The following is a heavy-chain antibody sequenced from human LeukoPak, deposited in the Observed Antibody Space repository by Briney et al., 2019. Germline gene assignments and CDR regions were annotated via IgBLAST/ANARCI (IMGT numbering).Heavy chain of an antibody. J-gene: IGHJ4*02. CDR1: GGSFSGYY. CDR3: AREWNPNYGEPH. Sequence: SETLSLTCAVYGGSFSGYYWSWIRQPPGKGLEWIGEINHSGSTNYNLSLKSRVTISVDTSKNQFSLKLSSVTVADTAVYYCAREWNPNYGEPHWGQGTLVTVSS. D-gene: IGHD4-17*01. V-gene: IGHV4-34*01. CDR2: INHSGST.